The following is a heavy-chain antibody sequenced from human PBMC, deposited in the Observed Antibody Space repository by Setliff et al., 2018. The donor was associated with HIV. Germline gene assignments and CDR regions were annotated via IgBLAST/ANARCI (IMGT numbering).Heavy chain of an antibody. D-gene: IGHD3-22*01. Sequence: SETLSLTCTVSGGSISSGDYYWSWIRQPPGKGLEWIGYIYYTGSTYYNPSLKSRVTISVDTSKNQFSLKLSSVTPADTAVYYCARGLYDSSGYYRVFDYWGQGTLVTVSS. V-gene: IGHV4-30-4*08. CDR3: ARGLYDSSGYYRVFDY. J-gene: IGHJ4*02. CDR1: GGSISSGDYY. CDR2: IYYTGST.